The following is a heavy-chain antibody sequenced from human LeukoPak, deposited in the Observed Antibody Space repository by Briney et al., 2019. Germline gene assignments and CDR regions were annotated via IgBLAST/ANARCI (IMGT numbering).Heavy chain of an antibody. V-gene: IGHV3-30*18. D-gene: IGHD1-1*01. Sequence: PGGSLRLSCAASGFTFSSYGMHWVRQAPGKGLEWVAVISYDGSNKYYADSVKGRFTISRDNSKNTLYLQMNSLRAEDTAVYYCAKVEYDMFFDYWGQGTLVTVSS. CDR2: ISYDGSNK. J-gene: IGHJ4*02. CDR1: GFTFSSYG. CDR3: AKVEYDMFFDY.